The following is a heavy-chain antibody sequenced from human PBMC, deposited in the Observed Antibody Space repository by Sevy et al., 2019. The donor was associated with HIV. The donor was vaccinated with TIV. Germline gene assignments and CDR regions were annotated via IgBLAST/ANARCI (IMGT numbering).Heavy chain of an antibody. CDR3: ARAVDSYDIGGLHY. V-gene: IGHV3-21*05. D-gene: IGHD3-22*01. J-gene: IGHJ4*02. CDR2: ISSRSSYI. CDR1: GFIFSDYD. Sequence: GGSLRLSCAASGFIFSDYDMNWVRQAPGKGLEWISVISSRSSYIKYADSLKGRVTISRDNANNSLFLQLNSLRAEDTAVYDCARAVDSYDIGGLHYWGQGALVTVSS.